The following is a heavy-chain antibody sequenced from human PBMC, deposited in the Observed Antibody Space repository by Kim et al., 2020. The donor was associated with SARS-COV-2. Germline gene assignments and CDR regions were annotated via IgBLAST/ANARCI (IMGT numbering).Heavy chain of an antibody. Sequence: ASVKVSCKVSGYTLTELSMHWVRQAPGKGLEWMGGFDPEDGETIYAQKFQGRVTMTEDTSTDTAYMELSSLRSEDTAVYYCVSLNRIVVPAADPYYYYYYYMDVWGKGTTVTVSS. CDR3: VSLNRIVVPAADPYYYYYYYMDV. CDR2: FDPEDGET. CDR1: GYTLTELS. V-gene: IGHV1-24*01. J-gene: IGHJ6*03. D-gene: IGHD2-2*01.